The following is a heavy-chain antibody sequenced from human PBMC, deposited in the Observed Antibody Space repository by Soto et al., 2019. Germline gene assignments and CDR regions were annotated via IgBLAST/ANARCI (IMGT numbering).Heavy chain of an antibody. D-gene: IGHD3-22*01. CDR3: ARVPDYYDSSGYYYFDY. CDR1: GGSISSGDYY. Sequence: QVQLQESGPGLVKPSQTLSLTCTVSGGSISSGDYYWSWIRQPPGKGLEWIGYIYYSGSTYYNPSLKSRVTISVDTSKNQFSLKLSSVTAADTAVYYCARVPDYYDSSGYYYFDYWGQGTLVTVSS. V-gene: IGHV4-30-4*01. J-gene: IGHJ4*02. CDR2: IYYSGST.